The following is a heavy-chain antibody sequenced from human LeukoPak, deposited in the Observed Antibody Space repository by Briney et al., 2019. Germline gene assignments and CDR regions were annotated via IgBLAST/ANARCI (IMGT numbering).Heavy chain of an antibody. Sequence: ASVKVSCKASGYTFTCYYMHWVRQAPGQGLEWMGWVNPNSGGTNYAQKFQGWVTMTRDTSISTAYMELSRLRSDDTAVYYCARQRIGYYDILTGYYRYDYYYYGMDVWGQGTTVTVSS. D-gene: IGHD3-9*01. J-gene: IGHJ6*02. CDR3: ARQRIGYYDILTGYYRYDYYYYGMDV. CDR2: VNPNSGGT. CDR1: GYTFTCYY. V-gene: IGHV1-2*04.